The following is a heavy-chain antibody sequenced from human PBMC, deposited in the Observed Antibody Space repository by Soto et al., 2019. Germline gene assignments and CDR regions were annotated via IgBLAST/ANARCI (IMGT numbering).Heavy chain of an antibody. CDR1: GGSISNGNW. CDR2: IYQSGRV. V-gene: IGHV4-4*02. D-gene: IGHD1-26*01. J-gene: IGHJ4*02. Sequence: SETLSLTCAVSGGSISNGNWWSWVRQPPGQGLEWIGEIYQSGRVNYNPSLKSRVTISVDKSKNQFSLKPSFVTAADTAVYYCARNGYYSSDFWGQGILVTVSS. CDR3: ARNGYYSSDF.